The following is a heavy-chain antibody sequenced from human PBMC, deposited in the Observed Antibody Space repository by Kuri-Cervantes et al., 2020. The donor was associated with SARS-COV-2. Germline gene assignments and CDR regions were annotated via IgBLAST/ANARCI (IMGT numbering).Heavy chain of an antibody. Sequence: GGSLRLSCEVSGFLFSASAIHWVRQASGKGLEWVSNIGPSGTAKYYADSVKGRFTISRDNSKNTLYLQMNSLRAEDTAVYYCAKDQGDSYGISYFDYWGQGTLVTVSS. V-gene: IGHV3-NL1*01. CDR1: GFLFSASA. CDR2: IGPSGTAK. CDR3: AKDQGDSYGISYFDY. J-gene: IGHJ4*02. D-gene: IGHD5-18*01.